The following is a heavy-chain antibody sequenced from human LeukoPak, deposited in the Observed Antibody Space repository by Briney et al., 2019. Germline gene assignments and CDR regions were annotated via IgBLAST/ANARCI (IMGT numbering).Heavy chain of an antibody. D-gene: IGHD6-19*01. CDR3: ARVIGQWLVTGVDY. J-gene: IGHJ4*02. CDR2: ISSDGSNK. V-gene: IGHV3-30-3*01. Sequence: GGSLRLSCAASGFTFSSYAMHWVRQAPGKGLEWVAVISSDGSNKNYADSVRGRFTISRDNSKNALYLQMNSLRTDDTAVYYCARVIGQWLVTGVDYWGQGTLVTVSP. CDR1: GFTFSSYA.